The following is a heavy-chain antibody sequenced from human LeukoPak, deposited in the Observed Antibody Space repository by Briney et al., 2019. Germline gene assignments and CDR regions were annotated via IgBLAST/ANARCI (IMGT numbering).Heavy chain of an antibody. CDR2: VLHSGNT. V-gene: IGHV4-59*01. Sequence: SETLSLTCSVSGDSINTYYWSWVRQSPATGLEWIGYVLHSGNTNYNHSLTRRVTISKDASKNQFSLKLTSVTAADTAVYYCARSTSWETATGYFASWGQGTLVTVSS. CDR1: GDSINTYY. D-gene: IGHD5-24*01. CDR3: ARSTSWETATGYFAS. J-gene: IGHJ4*02.